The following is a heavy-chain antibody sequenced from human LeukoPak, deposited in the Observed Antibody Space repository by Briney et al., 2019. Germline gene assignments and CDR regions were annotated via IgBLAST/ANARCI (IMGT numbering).Heavy chain of an antibody. CDR3: ARGPDYYYDSSGSFDY. CDR1: GFSFSDHY. V-gene: IGHV3-11*01. J-gene: IGHJ4*02. Sequence: GGSLRLSCAASGFSFSDHYMAWIRQAPGKGLEWVSYVSGSGNTIYHADSVKGRFTISRDTAKNSVHLQMNSLRVDGTAVYYCARGPDYYYDSSGSFDYWGQGTLVTVSS. CDR2: VSGSGNTI. D-gene: IGHD3-22*01.